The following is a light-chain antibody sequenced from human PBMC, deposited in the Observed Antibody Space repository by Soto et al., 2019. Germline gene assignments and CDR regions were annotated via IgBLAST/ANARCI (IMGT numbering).Light chain of an antibody. CDR3: QQRSNWGLT. J-gene: IGKJ4*01. Sequence: EIVLTQSPATLSLSPGERATLSCRASQSVSSYLAWYQQKPGPAPRLLIYDASNRATGIPARFSGSGSGTDFTLTISSLEPEDFAVYYCQQRSNWGLTFGGGTKVEIK. CDR2: DAS. CDR1: QSVSSY. V-gene: IGKV3-11*01.